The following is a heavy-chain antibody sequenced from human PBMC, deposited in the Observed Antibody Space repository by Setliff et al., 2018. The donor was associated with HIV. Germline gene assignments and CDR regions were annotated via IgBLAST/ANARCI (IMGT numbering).Heavy chain of an antibody. CDR3: AKGPNFEDAFDI. D-gene: IGHD2-8*01. Sequence: GGSLRLSCAASGFTFSNYAFSWVRQAPGQGLEWMGGLIPIVDITKSTQKFRDRVTFTADESTKTAQMELSGLTFEDTAVYYCAKGPNFEDAFDIWGQGTVVTVSS. CDR1: GFTFSNYA. J-gene: IGHJ3*02. V-gene: IGHV1-69*01. CDR2: LIPIVDIT.